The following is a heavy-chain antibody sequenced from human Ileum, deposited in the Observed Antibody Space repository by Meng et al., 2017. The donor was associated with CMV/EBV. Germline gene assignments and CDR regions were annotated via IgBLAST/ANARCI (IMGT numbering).Heavy chain of an antibody. CDR3: SRESNIEY. Sequence: QVHLVQSGAEVKKPGASVKVSCAASESTFNDYGFHWVRQAPVQGLEWMGKIIPVAGLANYAQKFQGRVTITADKSTSTVYMELTNLISYDTALYYCSRESNIEYWGQGTLVTVSS. CDR2: IIPVAGLA. D-gene: IGHD2/OR15-2a*01. J-gene: IGHJ4*02. V-gene: IGHV1-69*04. CDR1: ESTFNDYG.